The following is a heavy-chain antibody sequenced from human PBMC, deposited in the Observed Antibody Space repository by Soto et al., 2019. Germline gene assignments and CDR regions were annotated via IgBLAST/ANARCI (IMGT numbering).Heavy chain of an antibody. CDR2: IYPGDSDT. J-gene: IGHJ5*02. CDR3: ARGMITFGGVIVPPGWFDP. CDR1: GYSFTSYW. V-gene: IGHV5-51*01. Sequence: GESLKISCKGSGYSFTSYWIGWVRQMPGKGLEWMGIIYPGDSDTRYSPSFQGQVTISADKSISTAYLQWSSLKASDTAMYYCARGMITFGGVIVPPGWFDPWGQGTLVTVSS. D-gene: IGHD3-16*02.